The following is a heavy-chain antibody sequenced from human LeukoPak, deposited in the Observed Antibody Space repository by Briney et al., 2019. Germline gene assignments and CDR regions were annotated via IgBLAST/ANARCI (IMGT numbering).Heavy chain of an antibody. Sequence: GASVKVSCKASGGTFSSYAISWVRQAPGQGLEWMGGIIPIFGTANYAQKFQGRVTMTRDTSISTAYMELSRLRSDDTAVYYCARGYYDFWSAIVIGYYMDVWGKGTTVTVSS. V-gene: IGHV1-69*05. CDR1: GGTFSSYA. CDR3: ARGYYDFWSAIVIGYYMDV. CDR2: IIPIFGTA. D-gene: IGHD3-3*01. J-gene: IGHJ6*03.